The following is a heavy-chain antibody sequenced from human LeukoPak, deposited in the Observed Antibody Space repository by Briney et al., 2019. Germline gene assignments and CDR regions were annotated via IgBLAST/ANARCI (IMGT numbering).Heavy chain of an antibody. J-gene: IGHJ4*02. V-gene: IGHV3-23*01. CDR1: GFTFSSYW. Sequence: PGGSLRLSCAASGFTFSSYWMSWVRQAPGKGLEWVSAISGSGGSTYYADSVKGRFTISRDNAKNSLYLQMNSLRAEDTAVYYCARESRYSSGENYFDYWGQGTLVTVSS. CDR3: ARESRYSSGENYFDY. D-gene: IGHD6-19*01. CDR2: ISGSGGST.